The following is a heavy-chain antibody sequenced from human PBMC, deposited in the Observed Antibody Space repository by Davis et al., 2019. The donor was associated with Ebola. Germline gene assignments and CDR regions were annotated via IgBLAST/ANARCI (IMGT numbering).Heavy chain of an antibody. CDR1: GGSVSSGSYY. V-gene: IGHV4-61*01. CDR2: ISNSGTT. Sequence: PSETLSLTCTVSGGSVSSGSYYWTWIRQPPGKGLEWIGYISNSGTTNYNPSLESRVTMSVDTSKNQFSLKLSSVTAADTAVYYCARDISTTVSAFDIWGQGTMVTVSS. J-gene: IGHJ3*02. D-gene: IGHD2/OR15-2a*01. CDR3: ARDISTTVSAFDI.